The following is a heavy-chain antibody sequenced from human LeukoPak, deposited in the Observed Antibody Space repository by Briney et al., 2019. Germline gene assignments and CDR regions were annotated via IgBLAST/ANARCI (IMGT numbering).Heavy chain of an antibody. J-gene: IGHJ5*02. V-gene: IGHV3-23*01. CDR1: GFTFSSYA. Sequence: GGSLRLSCAASGFTFSSYAMSWVRQAPGKGLEWVSSISDSGHSTYYADPVKGRFTISRDNSKNTLYLQMNGLRAEDTAVYYCAKDPRGYCSSTSCPNWFDPWGQGTLVTVSS. D-gene: IGHD2-2*01. CDR3: AKDPRGYCSSTSCPNWFDP. CDR2: ISDSGHST.